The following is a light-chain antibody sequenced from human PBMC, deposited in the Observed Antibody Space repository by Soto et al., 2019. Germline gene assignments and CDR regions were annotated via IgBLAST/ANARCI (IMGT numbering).Light chain of an antibody. CDR1: SSDAGGYNY. Sequence: QSALTQPASVSWSPGQSITISCTGTSSDAGGYNYVSWYQQHPVKAPKLMIYEVSNRPSGVSNRFSGSKSGNTASLTISGLPAEDEADYYCSPYTSSSTPYVFGTGTKLTVL. CDR2: EVS. V-gene: IGLV2-14*01. J-gene: IGLJ1*01. CDR3: SPYTSSSTPYV.